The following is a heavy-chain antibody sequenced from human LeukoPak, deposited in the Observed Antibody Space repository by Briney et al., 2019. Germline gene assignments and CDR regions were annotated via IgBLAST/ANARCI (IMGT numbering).Heavy chain of an antibody. CDR1: GYTFTGYY. V-gene: IGHV1-2*04. Sequence: GASVKVSCKASGYTFTGYYMHWVRQAPGQRLEWMGWINPNSGGTNYAQKFQGWVTMTRDTSISTAYMELSRLRSDDTAVYYCARGGSSGYYYFWFDPWGQGTLVTVSS. D-gene: IGHD3-22*01. J-gene: IGHJ5*02. CDR2: INPNSGGT. CDR3: ARGGSSGYYYFWFDP.